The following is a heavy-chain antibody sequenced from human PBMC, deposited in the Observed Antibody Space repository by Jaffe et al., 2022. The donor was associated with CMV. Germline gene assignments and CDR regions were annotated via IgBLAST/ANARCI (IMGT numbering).Heavy chain of an antibody. D-gene: IGHD1-1*01. J-gene: IGHJ4*02. CDR3: VAAPPRYDNNWTDY. V-gene: IGHV1-58*02. Sequence: QMQLVQSGPEVKKPGTSVKVSCKASGFTFTSSAMQWVRQARGQRLEYMGWIVVDSGDTDYAQKFQGRVTITRDMSTSTAYMELRSLRSEDTAVYYCVAAPPRYDNNWTDYWGQGTLVTVSS. CDR1: GFTFTSSA. CDR2: IVVDSGDT.